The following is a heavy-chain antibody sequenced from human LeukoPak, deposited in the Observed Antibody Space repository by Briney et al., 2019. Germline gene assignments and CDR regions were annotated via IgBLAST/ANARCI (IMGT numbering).Heavy chain of an antibody. CDR3: ARAPGIAVAGIRDYFDY. CDR1: GFTFSSYW. Sequence: GGSLRLSCAASGFTFSSYWMSWVRQAPGKGLEWVANIKQDGSERYYVDSVKGRFTISRDNAKNSLYLQMNSLRAKDTAVYYCARAPGIAVAGIRDYFDYWGQGTLVTVSS. CDR2: IKQDGSER. V-gene: IGHV3-7*03. J-gene: IGHJ4*02. D-gene: IGHD6-19*01.